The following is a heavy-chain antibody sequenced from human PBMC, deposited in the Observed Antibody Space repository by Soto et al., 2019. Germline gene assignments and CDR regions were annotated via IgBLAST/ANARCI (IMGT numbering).Heavy chain of an antibody. CDR3: ARQDRVVAEARWFDP. CDR1: GYSISSGYH. Sequence: PSETLSLTCTVSGYSISSGYHWAWSRQPAGKGLEWLGSVHYSGNTYYNPSLKSRLTISVDKSKNQFSLKLSSVTAADTAVYYCARQDRVVAEARWFDPGGQGTLVTSPQ. D-gene: IGHD2-15*01. V-gene: IGHV4-38-2*02. CDR2: VHYSGNT. J-gene: IGHJ5*02.